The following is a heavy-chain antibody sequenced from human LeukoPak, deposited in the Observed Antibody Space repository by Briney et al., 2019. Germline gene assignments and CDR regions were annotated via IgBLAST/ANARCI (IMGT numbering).Heavy chain of an antibody. CDR1: GGTFSSYT. CDR3: ARDSPESGTAIFDY. CDR2: IIPILGIA. J-gene: IGHJ4*02. Sequence: ASVKVSCKASGGTFSSYTISWVRQAPGLGLEWMGRIIPILGIANYAQKFQGRVTITADKSTSTAYMELSSLRSEDTAVYYCARDSPESGTAIFDYWGQGTLVTVSS. V-gene: IGHV1-69*04. D-gene: IGHD1-1*01.